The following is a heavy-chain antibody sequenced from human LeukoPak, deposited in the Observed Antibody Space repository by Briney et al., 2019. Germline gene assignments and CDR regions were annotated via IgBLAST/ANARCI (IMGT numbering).Heavy chain of an antibody. CDR3: ARSMNY. CDR1: GGSISSFY. J-gene: IGHJ4*02. Sequence: SETLSLTCTVSGGSISSFYWSWIRQPPGKGLEWIGYIYYSGSTNYNPSLKSRVTISVDTSKNQFSLKLSSVTAADTAVYYCARSMNYWGQGTLVTVSS. V-gene: IGHV4-59*12. CDR2: IYYSGST.